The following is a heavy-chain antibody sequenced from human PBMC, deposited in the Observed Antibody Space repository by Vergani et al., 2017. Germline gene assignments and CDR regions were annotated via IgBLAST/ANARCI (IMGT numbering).Heavy chain of an antibody. J-gene: IGHJ4*02. CDR1: GFTFSSYW. CDR2: ISSSSSYI. CDR3: ARGLRWGGGVVDFDY. V-gene: IGHV3-21*01. D-gene: IGHD2-15*01. Sequence: EVQLVESGGGLVQPGGSLRLSCAASGFTFSSYWMHWVRQAPGKGLVWVSSISSSSSYIYYADSVKGRFTISRDNAKNSLYLQMNSLRAEDTAVYYCARGLRWGGGVVDFDYWGQGTLVTVSS.